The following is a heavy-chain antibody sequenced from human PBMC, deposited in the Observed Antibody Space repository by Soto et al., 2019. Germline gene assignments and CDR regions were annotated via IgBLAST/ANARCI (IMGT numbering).Heavy chain of an antibody. V-gene: IGHV1-69*13. J-gene: IGHJ4*02. CDR3: TRVTYYDSSGYDY. CDR1: GGTFSSYA. D-gene: IGHD3-22*01. CDR2: IIPIFGTA. Sequence: SVKVSCKASGGTFSSYAISWVRQAPGQGLEWMGGIIPIFGTANYAQKFQGRVTITADESTSTAYMELNSLKTEDTAVYYCTRVTYYDSSGYDYWGQGTLVTVSS.